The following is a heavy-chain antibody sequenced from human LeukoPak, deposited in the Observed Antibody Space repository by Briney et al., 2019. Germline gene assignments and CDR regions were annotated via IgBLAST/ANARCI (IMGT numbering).Heavy chain of an antibody. CDR2: ISASGGST. CDR3: ARDRSNWVGSTGPDY. D-gene: IGHD7-27*01. CDR1: GFTFSSSA. J-gene: IGHJ4*02. Sequence: GGSLRLSCAASGFTFSSSAMSWVRQVPGKGLEWVSGISASGGSTNYADSVRGRFTISRDNSKNTLYLQMNSLRAEDTAVYYCARDRSNWVGSTGPDYWGQGTLVTVSS. V-gene: IGHV3-23*01.